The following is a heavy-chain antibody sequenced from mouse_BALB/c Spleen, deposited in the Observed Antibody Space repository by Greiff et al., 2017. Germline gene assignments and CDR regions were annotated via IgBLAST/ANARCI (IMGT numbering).Heavy chain of an antibody. V-gene: IGHV1S56*01. CDR1: GYTFTSYY. J-gene: IGHJ4*01. Sequence: VQLQQSGPELVKPGASVKMSCKASGYTFTSYYIHWVKQRPGQGLEWIGWIYPGDGSTKYNEKFKGKTTLTADKSSSTAYMLLSSLTSEDSAIYFCARNLITTRAMDYWGQGTSVTVSS. D-gene: IGHD1-1*01. CDR3: ARNLITTRAMDY. CDR2: IYPGDGST.